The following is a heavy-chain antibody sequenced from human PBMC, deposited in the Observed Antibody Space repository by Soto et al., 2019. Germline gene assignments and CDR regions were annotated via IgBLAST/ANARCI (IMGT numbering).Heavy chain of an antibody. CDR1: GFTFSGYA. CDR2: ISGSGGST. J-gene: IGHJ6*03. D-gene: IGHD6-19*01. Sequence: GGSLRLSCAASGFTFSGYAMSWVRQAPGKGLEWVSAISGSGGSTYYADSVKGRFTISRDNSKNTLYLQMNSLRAEDTAVYYCAKDRSAVAGSYYYYMDVWGKGTTVTVSS. V-gene: IGHV3-23*01. CDR3: AKDRSAVAGSYYYYMDV.